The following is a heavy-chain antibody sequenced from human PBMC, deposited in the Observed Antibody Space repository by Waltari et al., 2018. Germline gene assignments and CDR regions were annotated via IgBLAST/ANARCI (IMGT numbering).Heavy chain of an antibody. J-gene: IGHJ4*02. Sequence: QVHLVESGGGVVQPGKSLRLSCAASGFTFGSYGMHWVSQAPGRGLECVAVIWSDGSKKYYAEAVKGRFTISRDNSRRSVSLEMNSLRGEDTAVYYCAKACRRYFDFSEILEWGLGTQVTVSS. D-gene: IGHD3-9*01. CDR1: GFTFGSYG. CDR2: IWSDGSKK. V-gene: IGHV3-33*06. CDR3: AKACRRYFDFSEILE.